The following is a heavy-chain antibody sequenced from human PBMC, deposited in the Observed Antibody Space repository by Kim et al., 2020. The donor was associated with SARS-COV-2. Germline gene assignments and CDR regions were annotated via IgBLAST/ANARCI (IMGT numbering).Heavy chain of an antibody. D-gene: IGHD3-9*01. J-gene: IGHJ6*02. CDR3: ARGDLTGYYSGYLHHGLDI. CDR1: GDSVRSFY. Sequence: SETLSLTCSVSGDSVRSFYWSWIRQPPGKGLEWIGYIYYSGSTNFDPSPKSRASISLDTSKNQFSLKLTSVTAADTAVYYCARGDLTGYYSGYLHHGLDIWGQGTTVTVS. CDR2: IYYSGST. V-gene: IGHV4-59*02.